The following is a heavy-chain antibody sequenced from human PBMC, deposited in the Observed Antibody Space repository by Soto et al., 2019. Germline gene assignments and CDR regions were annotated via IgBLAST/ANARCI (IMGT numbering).Heavy chain of an antibody. J-gene: IGHJ1*01. D-gene: IGHD3-22*01. Sequence: QVQLVQSGAEVKKPGSSVKVSCKASGGTFSSYTISWVRQAPGQGLEWMGRISPILGIANYAQKFQGRVTITAAKSTRTAYRELSSLRSEDTAVYYCARGTGTMIVEHWGQGTLVTVSS. V-gene: IGHV1-69*02. CDR2: ISPILGIA. CDR1: GGTFSSYT. CDR3: ARGTGTMIVEH.